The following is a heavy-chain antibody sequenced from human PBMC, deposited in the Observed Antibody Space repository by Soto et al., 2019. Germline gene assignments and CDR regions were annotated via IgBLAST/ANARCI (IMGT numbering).Heavy chain of an antibody. CDR2: INPGGGST. CDR1: GYTFTNYY. CDR3: AREPIQYISTWLMDV. V-gene: IGHV1-46*01. J-gene: IGHJ6*01. D-gene: IGHD6-13*01. Sequence: ASVKVSCKASGYTFTNYYMHWVRQAPGQGLEWLGRINPGGGSTIHAQKFQGRVTMTRDTSTYTVNMELSSLRFEDTAVYYCAREPIQYISTWLMDVWGQGTTVTVSS.